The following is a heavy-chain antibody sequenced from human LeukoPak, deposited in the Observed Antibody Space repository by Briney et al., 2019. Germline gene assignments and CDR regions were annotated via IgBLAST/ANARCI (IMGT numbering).Heavy chain of an antibody. CDR1: GYTFTIYA. Sequence: GASVTVSFTASGYTFTIYAMHWVRQAPGQRLEWMGWINAGNGNTKYSQKFQGRVTMTRNTSISTAYMELSSLRSEDTAVYYCARARSFYCSSTSCYWPPAYWGQGTLVTVSS. D-gene: IGHD2-2*01. CDR2: INAGNGNT. CDR3: ARARSFYCSSTSCYWPPAY. J-gene: IGHJ4*02. V-gene: IGHV1-3*01.